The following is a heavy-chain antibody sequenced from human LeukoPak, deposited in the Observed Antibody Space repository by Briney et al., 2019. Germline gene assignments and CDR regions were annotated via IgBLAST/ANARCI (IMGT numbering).Heavy chain of an antibody. CDR1: GFTFSTYN. D-gene: IGHD3-22*01. CDR3: VRDNSRGQSLGVIY. J-gene: IGHJ4*02. V-gene: IGHV3-48*01. Sequence: GGSLRLSCAAPGFTFSTYNMNWVRQAPGKGVEWISYISADSSTVQYADSVRGRFTTSRDNAKNSLYLQMNSLRAEDTAVYYCVRDNSRGQSLGVIYWGQGSLVTVSS. CDR2: ISADSSTV.